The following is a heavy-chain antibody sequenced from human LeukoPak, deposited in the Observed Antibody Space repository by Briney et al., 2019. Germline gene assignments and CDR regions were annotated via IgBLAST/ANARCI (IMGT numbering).Heavy chain of an antibody. V-gene: IGHV4-34*01. J-gene: IGHJ5*02. CDR1: GGSFSGYY. Sequence: SETLSLTCAVYGGSFSGYYWSWIRQPPGKGLEWIGEINHSGSTNYNPSLKSRVTISVDTSKNQFSLKLSSVTAADTAVYYCARLSYDSSGYYYNWFDPWGQGTLVTVSS. CDR2: INHSGST. D-gene: IGHD3-22*01. CDR3: ARLSYDSSGYYYNWFDP.